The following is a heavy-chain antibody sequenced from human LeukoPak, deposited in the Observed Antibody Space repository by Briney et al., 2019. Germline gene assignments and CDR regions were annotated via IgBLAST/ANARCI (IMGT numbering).Heavy chain of an antibody. Sequence: GGSLRLSCAASGFTFSSYGMHWVRQAPGKGLEWVAVISYDGSNKYYADSVKGRFTISRDNSKNTLYLQMNSLRAEDTAVYYCSRDSGRGPPEAFDIWGQGTMVTVSS. CDR2: ISYDGSNK. J-gene: IGHJ3*02. V-gene: IGHV3-30*03. CDR1: GFTFSSYG. D-gene: IGHD2-15*01. CDR3: SRDSGRGPPEAFDI.